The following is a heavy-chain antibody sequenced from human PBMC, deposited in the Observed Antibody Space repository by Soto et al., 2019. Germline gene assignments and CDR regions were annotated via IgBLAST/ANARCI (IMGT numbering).Heavy chain of an antibody. CDR2: IYWNDDK. CDR3: ARYSIAAAGTDY. Sequence: SGPTLVNPTQTLTLTCTFSGFSLSTSGVGGGWIRQPPGKALEWLALIYWNDDKRYSPSLKSRLTITKDPSKNQVVLTMTNMDPVDTATYYCARYSIAAAGTDYWGQGTLVTVSS. CDR1: GFSLSTSGVG. D-gene: IGHD6-13*01. V-gene: IGHV2-5*01. J-gene: IGHJ4*02.